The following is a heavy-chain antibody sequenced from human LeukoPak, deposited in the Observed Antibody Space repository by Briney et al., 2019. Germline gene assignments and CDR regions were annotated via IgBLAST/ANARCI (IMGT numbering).Heavy chain of an antibody. CDR3: AREQLWFGEPGYYGMDV. V-gene: IGHV3-11*05. Sequence: GGSLRLSCAASGFTFSDYYMSWIRQAPGKALEWVSYISSSSSYTNYADSVKGRFTISRDNAKNSLYLQMNSLRAEDTAVYYCAREQLWFGEPGYYGMDVWGQGTTVTVSS. J-gene: IGHJ6*02. CDR2: ISSSSSYT. CDR1: GFTFSDYY. D-gene: IGHD3-10*01.